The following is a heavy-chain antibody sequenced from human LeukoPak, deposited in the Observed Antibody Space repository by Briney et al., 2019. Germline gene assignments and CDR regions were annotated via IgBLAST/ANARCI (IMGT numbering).Heavy chain of an antibody. D-gene: IGHD3-16*02. V-gene: IGHV5-51*01. CDR3: ARQVLSRDAFDI. CDR2: IYPGDSDT. Sequence: GESLKISCKGSGYSFTIYWIGWVRQMPGKGLEWMGIIYPGDSDTRYSPSFQGQVTISADKSINTAYLQWSSLKASDTAMYHCARQVLSRDAFDIWGQGTLVTVSS. J-gene: IGHJ3*02. CDR1: GYSFTIYW.